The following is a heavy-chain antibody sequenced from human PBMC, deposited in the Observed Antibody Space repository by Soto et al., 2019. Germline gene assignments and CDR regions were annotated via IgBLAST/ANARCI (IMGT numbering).Heavy chain of an antibody. CDR2: IYYSGNT. V-gene: IGHV4-31*03. D-gene: IGHD3-10*01. CDR3: ARSDMIRGVPFDY. J-gene: IGHJ4*02. Sequence: SETLSLTCTVSGGSISSGSYYWSWIRQHPGKGLEWIGYIYYSGNTYYNPSLKSRVTISVDTSKNQFSLKLSSVTAADTAVYYCARSDMIRGVPFDYWGQGTLVTVSS. CDR1: GGSISSGSYY.